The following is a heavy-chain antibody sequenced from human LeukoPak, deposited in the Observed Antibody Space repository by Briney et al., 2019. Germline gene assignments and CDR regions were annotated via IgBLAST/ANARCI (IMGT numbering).Heavy chain of an antibody. CDR2: INSDGSST. J-gene: IGHJ4*02. CDR3: ARGGSYSSSSFDY. D-gene: IGHD6-6*01. V-gene: IGHV3-74*01. CDR1: GLGFDNYW. Sequence: QPGGCLRLSCAAPGLGFDNYWRQWARQSPRKGLVWVSRINSDGSSTNYADSVKGRFTISRDNAKNTLYLQMNSLRAEDTAVYYCARGGSYSSSSFDYWGQGTLVTVSS.